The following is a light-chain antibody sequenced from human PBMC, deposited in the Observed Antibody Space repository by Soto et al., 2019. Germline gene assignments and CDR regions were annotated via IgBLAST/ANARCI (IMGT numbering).Light chain of an antibody. CDR2: AAS. CDR1: QSISSY. CDR3: QQTYSTPRT. Sequence: DIQMTQSPSSLSASVGDRVTITCRASQSISSYLNWYQQKPGKAPELLIYAASSLQSGVPSRFSGSESGTDFTLTISSLRPEDFATYYCQQTYSTPRTFGQGTKVDIK. J-gene: IGKJ1*01. V-gene: IGKV1-39*01.